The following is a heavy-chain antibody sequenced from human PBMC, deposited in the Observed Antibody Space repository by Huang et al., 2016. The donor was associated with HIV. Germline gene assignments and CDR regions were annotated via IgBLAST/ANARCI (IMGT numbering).Heavy chain of an antibody. Sequence: QVQLVQSGSVLKEPGASVKVSCKASGYTFTGYPLTWVRQAPGQGLEGVGWISTITGDPTYAQAFTGRRVLSLDTSVSTSYLQISSLKPEDTATYFCARGISRSVHNYYYMDVWGKGTTVTVSS. J-gene: IGHJ6*03. V-gene: IGHV7-4-1*02. CDR2: ISTITGDP. CDR3: ARGISRSVHNYYYMDV. CDR1: GYTFTGYP. D-gene: IGHD6-19*01.